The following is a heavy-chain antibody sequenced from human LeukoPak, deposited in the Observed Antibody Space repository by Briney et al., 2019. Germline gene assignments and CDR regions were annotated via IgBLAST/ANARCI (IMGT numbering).Heavy chain of an antibody. CDR2: IYTSGST. V-gene: IGHV4-61*02. CDR1: GGSISSGSYY. Sequence: PSETLSLTCTVSGGSISSGSYYWSWIRQPAGKGLEWIGRIYTSGSTNYNPSLKSRVTISVDTSKNQFSLKLSSVTAADTAVYYCARAVFNPPIYYGSGSSTSGNWFDPWGQGTLVTVSS. D-gene: IGHD3-10*01. J-gene: IGHJ5*02. CDR3: ARAVFNPPIYYGSGSSTSGNWFDP.